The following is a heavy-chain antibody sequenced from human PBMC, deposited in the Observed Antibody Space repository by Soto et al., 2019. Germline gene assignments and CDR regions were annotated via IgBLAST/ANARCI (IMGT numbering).Heavy chain of an antibody. V-gene: IGHV3-30-3*01. D-gene: IGHD3-10*01. CDR1: GFTFSNYA. J-gene: IGHJ4*02. CDR3: AKGGTTPVRGVVN. CDR2: ISYDGSDK. Sequence: PGGSLRLSCAASGFTFSNYAMHWVRQAPGKGLEWVAVISYDGSDKYYAESVKGRFTISRDNSKNSLYLQMDSLRAEDTAVYNCAKGGTTPVRGVVNWGQGTLVTVSS.